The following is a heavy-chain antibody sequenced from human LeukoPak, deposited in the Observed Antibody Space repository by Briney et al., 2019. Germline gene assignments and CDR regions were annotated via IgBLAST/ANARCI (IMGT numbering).Heavy chain of an antibody. V-gene: IGHV3-23*01. CDR2: LSGSGITI. CDR3: ANGICSSGCSYFEY. Sequence: GSLILSCAASEFTFSNSAMSWVRQAPGKGVEWISTLSGSGITIYYADSVKGRFTISRDNSKSTLYRQMNSLRSQDPALYYSANGICSSGCSYFEYWGDGTLLPVSS. CDR1: EFTFSNSA. D-gene: IGHD6-19*01. J-gene: IGHJ4*01.